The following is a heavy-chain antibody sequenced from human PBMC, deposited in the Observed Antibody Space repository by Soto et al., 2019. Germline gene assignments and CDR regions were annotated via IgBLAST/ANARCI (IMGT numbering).Heavy chain of an antibody. CDR1: GGNIISYY. J-gene: IGHJ5*02. V-gene: IGHV4-59*01. CDR3: ARGVAAAGTNWFDP. CDR2: IYYSGST. Sequence: SVTKSLTCTVAGGNIISYYWRWIRKNTGKGLEWIGYIYYSGSTNYNPSLKSRVTISVDTSKNQFSLKLSSVTAADTAVYYCARGVAAAGTNWFDPWGQGTLVTVSS. D-gene: IGHD6-13*01.